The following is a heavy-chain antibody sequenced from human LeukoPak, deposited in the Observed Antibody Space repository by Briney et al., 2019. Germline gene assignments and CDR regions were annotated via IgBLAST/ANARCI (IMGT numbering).Heavy chain of an antibody. CDR3: ARGPTLHDGFGI. CDR2: IKQDGGEE. Sequence: GGSLRLSCAASRFTFRTYWMSWVRQAPGKGLEWVANIKQDGGEEYYVDSVKGRFTISRDNSKNSLSLQMNSLRADDTAVYYCARGPTLHDGFGIWGQGTMVTVSS. CDR1: RFTFRTYW. J-gene: IGHJ3*02. V-gene: IGHV3-7*01. D-gene: IGHD4-11*01.